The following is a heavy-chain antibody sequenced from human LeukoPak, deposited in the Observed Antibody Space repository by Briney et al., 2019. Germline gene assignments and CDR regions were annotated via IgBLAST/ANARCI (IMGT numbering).Heavy chain of an antibody. CDR2: IIPIFGTA. Sequence: GASVKVSCKASGGTFSSYAISWVRQAPGQGLEWMGRIIPIFGTANYAQKFQGRVTITTDESTSTAYMELSSLRSEDTAVYYCARAPSTTIFGVAHNWFDPWGQGTLVTVSS. V-gene: IGHV1-69*05. CDR1: GGTFSSYA. CDR3: ARAPSTTIFGVAHNWFDP. J-gene: IGHJ5*02. D-gene: IGHD3-3*01.